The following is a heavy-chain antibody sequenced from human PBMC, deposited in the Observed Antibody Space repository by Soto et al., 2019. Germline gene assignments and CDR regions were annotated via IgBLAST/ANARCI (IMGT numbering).Heavy chain of an antibody. CDR1: GFTFSSYS. Sequence: GGSLRLSCAASGFTFSSYSMNWVRQAPGKGLEWVSSISSSSSYIYYADSVKGRFTIPRDNAKNSLYLQMNSLRAEDTAVYYCAREGSMVRGVISKGSPASYYYGMDAWGKGTTLPVSS. D-gene: IGHD3-10*01. J-gene: IGHJ6*04. V-gene: IGHV3-21*01. CDR2: ISSSSSYI. CDR3: AREGSMVRGVISKGSPASYYYGMDA.